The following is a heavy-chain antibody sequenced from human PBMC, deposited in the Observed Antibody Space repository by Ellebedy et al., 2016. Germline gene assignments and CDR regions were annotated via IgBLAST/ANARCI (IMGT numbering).Heavy chain of an antibody. V-gene: IGHV4-39*07. CDR2: IYHSGSP. CDR1: GGSISDNGYY. D-gene: IGHD6-6*01. Sequence: GSLRLSXTVSGGSISDNGYYWGWIRQPPGKGLEWIGSIYHSGSPYYNPSLKSRVTISVNTSKNQFSLKLSSVTAADTAVYYCARVGGSSSDYWGQGTLVTVSS. J-gene: IGHJ4*02. CDR3: ARVGGSSSDY.